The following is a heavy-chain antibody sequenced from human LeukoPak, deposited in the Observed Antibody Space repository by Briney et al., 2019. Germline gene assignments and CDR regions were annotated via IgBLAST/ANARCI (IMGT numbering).Heavy chain of an antibody. V-gene: IGHV3-11*01. CDR1: GFTFSNCY. CDR2: VSSSGSTI. Sequence: GRSLRLSCAASGFTFSNCYMSWIRQPPGNGLEWVSYVSSSGSTIYSEASVKGRFTISRANAKSSLFLQMNSLRAEDTAVYYCARAPVDIVATIGYYYGMDVWSQGTTVTVSS. D-gene: IGHD5-12*01. CDR3: ARAPVDIVATIGYYYGMDV. J-gene: IGHJ6*02.